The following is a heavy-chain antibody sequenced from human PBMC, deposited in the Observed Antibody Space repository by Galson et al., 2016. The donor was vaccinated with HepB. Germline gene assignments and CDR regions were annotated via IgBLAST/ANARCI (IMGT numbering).Heavy chain of an antibody. CDR2: VYHTGNT. CDR3: ARWTAVGTDYFDY. Sequence: ETLSLTCTVSGASISNGDYYWGWVRQPPGKGLDFIGTVYHTGNTHYNPSLKSRVSISVDTSKNQFSLRLTSVTAADTAVYYCARWTAVGTDYFDYWGQGTLVTVSS. CDR1: GASISNGDYY. V-gene: IGHV4-39*01. J-gene: IGHJ4*02. D-gene: IGHD6-13*01.